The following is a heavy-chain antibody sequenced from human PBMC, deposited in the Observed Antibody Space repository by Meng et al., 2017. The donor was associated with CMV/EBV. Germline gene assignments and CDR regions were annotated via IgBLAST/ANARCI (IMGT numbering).Heavy chain of an antibody. Sequence: GESLKISCKGSGYSFTSYWLGRVRQMPGKGLEWMGIIYPGDSDTRYSPSFQGQITISADKSISTAYLQWSSLKASDTAMYYCAGTWEPYAFDIWGQGTMVTVSS. V-gene: IGHV5-51*01. CDR1: GYSFTSYW. CDR3: AGTWEPYAFDI. D-gene: IGHD1-26*01. CDR2: IYPGDSDT. J-gene: IGHJ3*02.